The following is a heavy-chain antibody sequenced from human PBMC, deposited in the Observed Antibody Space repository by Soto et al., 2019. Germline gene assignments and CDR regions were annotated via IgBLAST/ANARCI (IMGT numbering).Heavy chain of an antibody. CDR2: IYSGGST. J-gene: IGHJ3*01. D-gene: IGHD5-12*01. V-gene: IGHV3-53*04. CDR1: GFTVSSNY. CDR3: APAEMATTTS. Sequence: EVQLVESGGGLVQPGGSLRLSCAASGFTVSSNYMSWVRQAPGKGLEWVSVIYSGGSTYYADSEKGRFTISRHNSTNTLYLQMNSLRAEDTVVYYCAPAEMATTTSWGQGTMVTVSS.